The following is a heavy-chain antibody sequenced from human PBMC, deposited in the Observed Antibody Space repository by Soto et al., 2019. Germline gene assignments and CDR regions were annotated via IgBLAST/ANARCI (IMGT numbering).Heavy chain of an antibody. D-gene: IGHD3-10*01. J-gene: IGHJ5*02. CDR3: ARGYYYDSGCSFPS. CDR2: INPSGST. V-gene: IGHV4-34*01. Sequence: QVQLQQWGAGLLKPSETLSLTCAVYSGSFSTYYWNWIRHPPGKGLEWMGEINPSGSTNYNPSLKSRVTMSVDTSKNQFSLKLNSVTAADTAVYYCARGYYYDSGCSFPSWGQGTLVTVSS. CDR1: SGSFSTYY.